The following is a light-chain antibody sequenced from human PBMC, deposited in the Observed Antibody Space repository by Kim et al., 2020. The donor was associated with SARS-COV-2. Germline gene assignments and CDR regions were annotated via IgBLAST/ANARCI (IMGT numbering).Light chain of an antibody. CDR2: NNN. V-gene: IGLV1-40*01. J-gene: IGLJ2*01. CDR3: QSYDTSLGAVE. Sequence: HRCTISGTGGGSNIGAGYDVNWYQQLPGTAPKLLIYNNNNRPSGVPDRFSGSKSGTSASLAITGLQAEDEADYYCQSYDTSLGAVELGGGTQLTVL. CDR1: GSNIGAGYD.